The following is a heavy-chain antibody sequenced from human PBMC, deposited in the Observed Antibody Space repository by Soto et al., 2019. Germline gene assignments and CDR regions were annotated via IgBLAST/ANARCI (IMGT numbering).Heavy chain of an antibody. CDR1: GGTSSTYT. J-gene: IGHJ4*02. V-gene: IGHV1-69*06. CDR2: ITPILRET. Sequence: QVHLVQSGTEVRKPGSSVTVSCKVSGGTSSTYTISWVRQAPGQGLQWMGGITPILRETTYAQNFQGRVSITADISATTAYMELSDLTSEDTAVYYCGRVPRYSFPTSDSLDQWGQGTRVTVSS. D-gene: IGHD5-18*01. CDR3: GRVPRYSFPTSDSLDQ.